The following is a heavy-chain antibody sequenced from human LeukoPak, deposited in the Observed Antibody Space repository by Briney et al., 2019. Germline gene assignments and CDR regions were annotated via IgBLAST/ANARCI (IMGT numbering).Heavy chain of an antibody. CDR1: GGPISSYY. CDR3: AREDTAMAKHKTHAFDI. D-gene: IGHD5-18*01. CDR2: IYYSGST. J-gene: IGHJ3*02. Sequence: PSETLSLTCTVSGGPISSYYWSWIRQPPGKGLEWIGYIYYSGSTNYNPSLKSRVTISVDTSKNQFSLKLSSVTAADTAVYYCAREDTAMAKHKTHAFDIWGQGTMVTVSS. V-gene: IGHV4-59*01.